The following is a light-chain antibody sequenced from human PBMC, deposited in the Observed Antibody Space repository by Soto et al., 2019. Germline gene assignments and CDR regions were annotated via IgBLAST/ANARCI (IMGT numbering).Light chain of an antibody. V-gene: IGKV3-20*01. CDR3: QQYANSPST. CDR1: QSVSGSF. CDR2: GAT. J-gene: IGKJ5*01. Sequence: DIVLTQSPGTLSLSPGEGATLSCRASQSVSGSFLAWYLQNPGQPPSLLIYGATSRATGIPGRFSGSGSGTDFTLTISTLEPEDFAVYYCQQYANSPSTFGQGTRL.